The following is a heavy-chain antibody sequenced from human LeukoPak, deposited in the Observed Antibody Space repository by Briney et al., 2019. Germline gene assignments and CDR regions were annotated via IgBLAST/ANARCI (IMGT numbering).Heavy chain of an antibody. Sequence: ASVKASCKASGYTFTASYIHWVRQAPGQGLEYMGWINPNSGGTNYAQKFQGRVTMTRDTSISTAYMDLSSLTSDDTAVYYCARYPREGGNYWGRGTLVTVSS. CDR3: ARYPREGGNY. D-gene: IGHD1-26*01. J-gene: IGHJ4*02. CDR1: GYTFTASY. V-gene: IGHV1-2*02. CDR2: INPNSGGT.